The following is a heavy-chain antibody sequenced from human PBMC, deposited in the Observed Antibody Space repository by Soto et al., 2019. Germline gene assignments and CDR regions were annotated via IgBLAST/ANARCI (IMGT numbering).Heavy chain of an antibody. D-gene: IGHD3-16*01. J-gene: IGHJ4*02. CDR3: SRAYEGDYFDY. V-gene: IGHV3-30-3*01. CDR2: ISYDGSNK. Sequence: GSLRLSCAASGFTFSSYAMHWVRQAPGKGLEWVAVISYDGSNKYYADSVKGRFTISRDNSKNTLYLQMNSLRAEDTAVYYCSRAYEGDYFDYWGQGTLVTVSS. CDR1: GFTFSSYA.